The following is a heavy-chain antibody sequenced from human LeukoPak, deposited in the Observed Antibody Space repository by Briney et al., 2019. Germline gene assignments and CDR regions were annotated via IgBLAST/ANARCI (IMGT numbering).Heavy chain of an antibody. Sequence: GGSLRLSCAASVFTFSTSGMHWVRQAPGKGLEGVAVIWYDGGHIYYADSVKGRFTISTGNSKNTLYLQMKRLRGEDKAVYYCARGDCGGTSWHKCLDFWGQGTVVTVSS. V-gene: IGHV3-33*01. CDR3: ARGDCGGTSWHKCLDF. J-gene: IGHJ4*02. CDR1: VFTFSTSG. CDR2: IWYDGGHI. D-gene: IGHD2-2*01.